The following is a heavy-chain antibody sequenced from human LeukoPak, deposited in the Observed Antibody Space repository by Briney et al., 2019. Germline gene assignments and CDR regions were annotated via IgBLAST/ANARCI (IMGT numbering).Heavy chain of an antibody. CDR1: GGSISSSSYY. CDR2: IYYSGST. Sequence: SETLSLTCTVSGGSISSSSYYWGWIRQPPGKGLEWIGSIYYSGSTYYNPSLKSRVTISVDTSKNQFSLKLSSVTAADTAVYYCARHYCSSTSCYRGYFDYWGQGTLVTVSS. V-gene: IGHV4-39*01. CDR3: ARHYCSSTSCYRGYFDY. D-gene: IGHD2-2*02. J-gene: IGHJ4*02.